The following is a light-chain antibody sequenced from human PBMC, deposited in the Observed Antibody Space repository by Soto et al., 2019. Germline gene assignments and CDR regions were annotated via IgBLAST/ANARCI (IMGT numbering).Light chain of an antibody. V-gene: IGKV1-27*01. Sequence: DIQMTQSPSSLSASVRDRVTITCRASQGISNYLAWYQQKPGKVPKLLIYAASTLQSGVPSRFSGSGSGTDFTLTLNSLHPEDFSTYYSQKYNSAPWTFGQGTKVEIQ. J-gene: IGKJ1*01. CDR3: QKYNSAPWT. CDR2: AAS. CDR1: QGISNY.